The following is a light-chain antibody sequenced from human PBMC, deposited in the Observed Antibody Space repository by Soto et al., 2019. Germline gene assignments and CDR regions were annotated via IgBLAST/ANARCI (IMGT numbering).Light chain of an antibody. CDR3: QSYDRRLSGYV. CDR2: RNS. Sequence: QAVRTQPPSVAWARGQGVTSSCTGSSSNIGAGYDVHWSKQLPGTAPRLLIYRNSNRPSGDPDRFSGSKSGPSASLDITGITAEDEADYYCQSYDRRLSGYVFGPGTKVTVL. CDR1: SSNIGAGYD. J-gene: IGLJ1*01. V-gene: IGLV1-40*01.